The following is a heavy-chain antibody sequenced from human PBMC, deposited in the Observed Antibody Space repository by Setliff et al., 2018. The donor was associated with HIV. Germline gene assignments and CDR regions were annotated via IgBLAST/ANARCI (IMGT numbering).Heavy chain of an antibody. J-gene: IGHJ4*02. CDR1: GFTFSSYT. Sequence: GGSLRLSCAASGFTFSSYTRNWVRQAPGKGLEWVSYISSSSNYIYYADSVKGRFIIASDNAKNSLFLPMNSLRAEDTAVYYCASIELAAMVPVDYWGQGTLVTVSS. V-gene: IGHV3-21*01. D-gene: IGHD5-18*01. CDR2: ISSSSNYI. CDR3: ASIELAAMVPVDY.